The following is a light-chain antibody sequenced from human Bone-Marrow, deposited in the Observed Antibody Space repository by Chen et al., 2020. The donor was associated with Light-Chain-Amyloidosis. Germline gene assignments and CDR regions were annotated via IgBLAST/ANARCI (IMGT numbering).Light chain of an antibody. Sequence: SYELTQPPSVSVSPGQTARITCSGDDLPTKYAYWYQQQPGQAPVLVIHRDTERPSGISERVSGSSSGTTATLTISGVQAEDEADDHCQSADSSGTYEVIFGGGTKLTVL. CDR1: DLPTKY. CDR3: QSADSSGTYEVI. CDR2: RDT. J-gene: IGLJ2*01. V-gene: IGLV3-25*03.